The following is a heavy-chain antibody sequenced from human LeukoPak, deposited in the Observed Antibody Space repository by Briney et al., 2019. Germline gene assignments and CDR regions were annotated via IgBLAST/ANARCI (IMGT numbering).Heavy chain of an antibody. D-gene: IGHD1-1*01. Sequence: GGSLRLSCVVSGLTFSNHWMHWVRQTPGKGLVWVSHINNEGSDTRYADSVKGRFTISRDNANNIVYLQMNSLRAEDAAVYYCATKRGIRQERVSLDFWGQGTLVTVSS. CDR2: INNEGSDT. V-gene: IGHV3-74*01. CDR3: ATKRGIRQERVSLDF. CDR1: GLTFSNHW. J-gene: IGHJ4*02.